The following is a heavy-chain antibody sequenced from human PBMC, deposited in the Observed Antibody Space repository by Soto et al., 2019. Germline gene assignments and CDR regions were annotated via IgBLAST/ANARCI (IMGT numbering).Heavy chain of an antibody. V-gene: IGHV3-30*03. Sequence: GGSLRLSCAASGFTFSSYGMHWVRQAPGKGLEWVAVISYDGSNKYYADSVKGRFTISRDNSKNTLYLQMNSLRAEDTAVYYCAADHRRRSYQLEEGNWNYYYYMDVWGKGTTVTVSS. CDR1: GFTFSSYG. CDR3: AADHRRRSYQLEEGNWNYYYYMDV. J-gene: IGHJ6*03. D-gene: IGHD5-18*01. CDR2: ISYDGSNK.